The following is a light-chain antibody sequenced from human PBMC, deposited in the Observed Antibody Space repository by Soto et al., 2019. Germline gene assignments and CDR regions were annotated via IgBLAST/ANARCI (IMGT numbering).Light chain of an antibody. CDR1: QSVRSNF. CDR3: QQYVSSPRT. Sequence: ESELTQSPGTLSLSPGERATLPCRASQSVRSNFLAWYQQKPGQAPRLLIYGASSRATGIPDRFSGSGSGTDFTLTISSLEPEDFAVYYCQQYVSSPRTFGQGTKVDIK. J-gene: IGKJ1*01. CDR2: GAS. V-gene: IGKV3-20*01.